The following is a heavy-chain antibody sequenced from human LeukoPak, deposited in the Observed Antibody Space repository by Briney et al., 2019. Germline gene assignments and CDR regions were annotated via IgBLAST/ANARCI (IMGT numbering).Heavy chain of an antibody. D-gene: IGHD4-17*01. CDR1: GGPISNYY. V-gene: IGHV4-4*07. CDR2: LFPSGTT. Sequence: SETLSLTCKVSGGPISNYYWDWIRLPAGKGLEWIGRLFPSGTTDYSASLKSRLSMSLDTSKTQFSLKLISVTAADTAVYYCARESPRRDYDDPEGGYFLDYWGQGIPVTVSS. CDR3: ARESPRRDYDDPEGGYFLDY. J-gene: IGHJ4*02.